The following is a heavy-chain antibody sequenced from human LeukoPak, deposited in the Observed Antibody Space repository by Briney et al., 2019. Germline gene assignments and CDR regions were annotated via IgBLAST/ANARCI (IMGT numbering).Heavy chain of an antibody. J-gene: IGHJ4*02. Sequence: GGSLRLSCAASGFTFSGSAMHWVRQASGKGLEWVGRIRSKANSYATAYAASVKGRFTISRDDSKNTAYLQMNSLKTEDTAAYYCTSPTRGYSYAPREGYFDYWGQGTLVTVSS. D-gene: IGHD5-18*01. V-gene: IGHV3-73*01. CDR3: TSPTRGYSYAPREGYFDY. CDR2: IRSKANSYAT. CDR1: GFTFSGSA.